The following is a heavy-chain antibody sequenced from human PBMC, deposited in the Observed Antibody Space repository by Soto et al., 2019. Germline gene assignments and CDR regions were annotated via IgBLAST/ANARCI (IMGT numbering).Heavy chain of an antibody. CDR2: INSDGSST. CDR1: GFTFSSYW. D-gene: IGHD1-20*01. V-gene: IGHV3-74*01. J-gene: IGHJ6*02. CDR3: ARGYKGSCYPRYYNYGMDV. Sequence: EVQLVASGGGLVQPGGSLRLSCAASGFTFSSYWMHWVRQAPGKGLVWVSRINSDGSSTSYADSVKGRFTISRDNYKNTLYLQMNSPRAEDTAVYYSARGYKGSCYPRYYNYGMDVWDQGTTVTVAS.